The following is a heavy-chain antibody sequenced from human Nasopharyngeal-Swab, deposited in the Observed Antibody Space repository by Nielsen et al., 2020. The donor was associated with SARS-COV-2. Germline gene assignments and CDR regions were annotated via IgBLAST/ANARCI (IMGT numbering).Heavy chain of an antibody. CDR1: GFTFDDYA. CDR3: ASLSGSSSAYYYYTDV. Sequence: GGSLRLSCAASGFTFDDYAMHWVRQAPGKGLEWVSGISWNSGSIGYADSVKGRFTISRDNAKNSLYLQMNSLRAEDTALYYCASLSGSSSAYYYYTDVWGKGTTVTVSS. J-gene: IGHJ6*03. V-gene: IGHV3-9*01. CDR2: ISWNSGSI. D-gene: IGHD6-6*01.